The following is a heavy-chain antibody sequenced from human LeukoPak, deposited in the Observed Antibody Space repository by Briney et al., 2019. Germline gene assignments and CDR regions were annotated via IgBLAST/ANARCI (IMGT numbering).Heavy chain of an antibody. D-gene: IGHD2-15*01. CDR2: IRSTGETI. CDR1: GFTLSSYS. CDR3: ARDNGGYCSGGSCYSGWFDP. Sequence: GGSLRLSCAASGFTLSSYSMSWVRQAPGKGLEWVSYIRSTGETIYYADSVKGRFTISRDDAKNSLYLQMNSLRAEDTAVYYCARDNGGYCSGGSCYSGWFDPWGQGTLVTVSS. V-gene: IGHV3-48*04. J-gene: IGHJ5*02.